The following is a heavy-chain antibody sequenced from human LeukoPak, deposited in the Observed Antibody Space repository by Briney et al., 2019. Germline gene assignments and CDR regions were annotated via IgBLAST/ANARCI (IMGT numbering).Heavy chain of an antibody. Sequence: SQTLSLTCTVSGGSISSGDYYWSWIRQPPGKGREWIGYIYYSGSTCYNPSLKSRVTISVDTSKNQFSLKLSSVTAADTAVYYCARDAVGATTIWFDPWGQGTLVTVSS. J-gene: IGHJ5*02. V-gene: IGHV4-30-4*08. CDR3: ARDAVGATTIWFDP. CDR2: IYYSGST. D-gene: IGHD1-26*01. CDR1: GGSISSGDYY.